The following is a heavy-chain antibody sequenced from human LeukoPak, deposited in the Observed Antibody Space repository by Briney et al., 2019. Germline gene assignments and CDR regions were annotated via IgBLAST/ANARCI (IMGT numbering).Heavy chain of an antibody. V-gene: IGHV3-33*01. D-gene: IGHD1-1*01. CDR3: AREEHKNWKIDY. Sequence: GGSLRLSCAASGFTFSSYGMHWVRQAPGKELEWVAIIWYDGGNIDYTDSVKGRFTISRDNSKNTLYLQMNSLRAEDTAVYYCAREEHKNWKIDYWGQGTLVTVSS. J-gene: IGHJ4*02. CDR1: GFTFSSYG. CDR2: IWYDGGNI.